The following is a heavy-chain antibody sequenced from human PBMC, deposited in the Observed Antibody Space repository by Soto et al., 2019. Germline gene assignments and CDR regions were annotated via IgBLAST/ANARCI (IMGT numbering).Heavy chain of an antibody. CDR2: ISAYNGNT. Sequence: TCTVSGGSISSYYWSWVRQAPGQGLEWMGWISAYNGNTNYAQKLQGRVTMTTDTSTSTAYMELRSLRSDDTAVYYCARDFGTVTNNWFDPWGQGTLVTVSS. D-gene: IGHD4-17*01. J-gene: IGHJ5*02. CDR1: GGSISSYY. CDR3: ARDFGTVTNNWFDP. V-gene: IGHV1-18*04.